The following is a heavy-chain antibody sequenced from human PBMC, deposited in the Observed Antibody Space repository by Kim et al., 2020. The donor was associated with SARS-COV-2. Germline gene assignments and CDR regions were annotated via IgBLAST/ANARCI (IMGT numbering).Heavy chain of an antibody. CDR2: IYPGDSDT. CDR1: GYSFTSYW. D-gene: IGHD1-1*01. J-gene: IGHJ4*02. Sequence: GESLKISCKGSGYSFTSYWIGWVRQMPGEGLEWMGIIYPGDSDTRYSPSFEGQVTISADKSISTAYLQWSSLKASDTAMYYCARSPHLEGIDYWGQGTLVTVSS. CDR3: ARSPHLEGIDY. V-gene: IGHV5-51*01.